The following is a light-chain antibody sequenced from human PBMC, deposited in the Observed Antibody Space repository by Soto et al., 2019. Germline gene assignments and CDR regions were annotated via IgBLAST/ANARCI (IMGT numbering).Light chain of an antibody. CDR3: QQRSNWPPIT. CDR2: DAS. J-gene: IGKJ5*01. Sequence: EIVMTQSPATLSVSPGGRATLSLRASQSVSSNLAWYQQRPGQAPRLLIHDASHRAAGIPARFSGSGFGTDFTLTISSLEPEDAAVYYCQQRSNWPPITFGQGTRLEI. CDR1: QSVSSN. V-gene: IGKV3-11*01.